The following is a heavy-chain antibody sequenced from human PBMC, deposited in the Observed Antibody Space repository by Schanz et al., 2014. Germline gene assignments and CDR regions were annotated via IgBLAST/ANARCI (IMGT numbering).Heavy chain of an antibody. Sequence: QVQLQESGPGLVKPSETLSLTCTVSGASISRYYWSWIRQPPGKGLEWIGYIYSSGNTKYNPSLKGRVTMSGDTAKNHFSVKLTSMTAADTAVYYCARGWDLPFFPFWGQGLLVTVSS. D-gene: IGHD1-26*01. J-gene: IGHJ4*02. V-gene: IGHV4-59*08. CDR3: ARGWDLPFFPF. CDR1: GASISRYY. CDR2: IYSSGNT.